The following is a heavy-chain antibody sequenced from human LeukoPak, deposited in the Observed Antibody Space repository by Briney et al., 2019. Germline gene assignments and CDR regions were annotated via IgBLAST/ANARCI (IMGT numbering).Heavy chain of an antibody. CDR3: AKSGTGTYFDY. Sequence: PGGSLRLSCAASGFTFSSYAMHWVRQAPGKGLEWVSTVTDSGGITYYADSVKGRFTISRDDSKNTVYLQVNSLRTEDTAVYYCAKSGTGTYFDYWGQGILVTVAS. J-gene: IGHJ4*02. CDR1: GFTFSSYA. CDR2: VTDSGGIT. V-gene: IGHV3-23*01. D-gene: IGHD1-1*01.